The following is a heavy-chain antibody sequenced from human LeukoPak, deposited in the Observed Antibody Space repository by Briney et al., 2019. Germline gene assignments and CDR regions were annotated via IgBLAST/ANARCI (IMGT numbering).Heavy chain of an antibody. CDR3: AKRFHYGSGRYKQTYFFDY. CDR1: GGTFSNYA. D-gene: IGHD3-10*01. Sequence: ASVKVSCKDSGGTFSNYAIIWVRQAPGQGLEWMGGIIPIFGTANYAQKFQGRVTITADKSTITAYMELSTLRAKDTAVYYGAKRFHYGSGRYKQTYFFDYWGQGTRVTVSS. J-gene: IGHJ4*02. V-gene: IGHV1-69*06. CDR2: IIPIFGTA.